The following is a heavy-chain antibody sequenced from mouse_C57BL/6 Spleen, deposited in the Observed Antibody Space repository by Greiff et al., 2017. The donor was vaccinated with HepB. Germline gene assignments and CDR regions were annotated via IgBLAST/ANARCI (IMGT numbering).Heavy chain of an antibody. CDR3: ARWAITTVVAPYFDV. D-gene: IGHD1-1*01. J-gene: IGHJ1*03. V-gene: IGHV1-7*01. CDR1: GYTFTSYW. Sequence: VKLVESGAELAKPGASVKLSCKASGYTFTSYWMHWVKQRPGQGLEWIGYINHSSGYTKYNQKFKDKATLTADKSSSTAYMQLSSLTYEDSAVYYCARWAITTVVAPYFDVWGTGTTVTVSS. CDR2: INHSSGYT.